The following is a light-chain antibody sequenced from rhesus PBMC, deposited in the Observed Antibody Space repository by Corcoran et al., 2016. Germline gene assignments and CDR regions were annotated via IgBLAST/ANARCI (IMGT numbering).Light chain of an antibody. J-gene: IGKJ1*01. CDR2: KAS. V-gene: IGKV1-22*01. CDR1: QSISSW. CDR3: QQYSSSPRT. Sequence: DIQMTQSPSSLSASVGDTVTSTCRASQSISSWLAWYQQKPGKAPKLLIYKASGLQSGVPSRFSGSVSGTNFTLTISSLQSEEFATYYCQQYSSSPRTFGQGAKVEI.